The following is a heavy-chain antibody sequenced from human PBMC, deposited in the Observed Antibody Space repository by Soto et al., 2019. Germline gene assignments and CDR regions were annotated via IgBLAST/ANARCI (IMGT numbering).Heavy chain of an antibody. CDR1: GGSISSYY. CDR3: ARFNWYFDL. Sequence: QVQLQESGPGLVKPSETLSLTCTVSGGSISSYYWCWIRQPPGKGLEWIGYIYYIGSTNYNPALKSRVTISVDTSKNQFSLKLSSVAAADTAMYYCARFNWYFDLWGRGTLVTVSS. V-gene: IGHV4-59*01. J-gene: IGHJ2*01. CDR2: IYYIGST.